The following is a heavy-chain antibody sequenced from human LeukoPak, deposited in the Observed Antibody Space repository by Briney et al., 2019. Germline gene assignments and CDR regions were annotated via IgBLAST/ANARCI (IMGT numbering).Heavy chain of an antibody. CDR3: ARVIRRFGEFSSDY. J-gene: IGHJ4*02. CDR2: ISSRSSSI. CDR1: GFTFSNYS. V-gene: IGHV3-48*02. D-gene: IGHD3-10*01. Sequence: GGSLRPSCVVSGFTFSNYSMNWVRQAPGKGLEWVSYISSRSSSIYYLDSVKGRFTISRDNAKNSLYLQMNSLRDEDTAVYYCARVIRRFGEFSSDYWGQGNVVTVSS.